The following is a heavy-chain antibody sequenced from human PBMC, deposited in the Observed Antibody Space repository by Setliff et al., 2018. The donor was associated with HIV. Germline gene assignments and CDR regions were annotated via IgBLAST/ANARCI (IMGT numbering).Heavy chain of an antibody. Sequence: PGESLKISCEASGYTFTTYWVGWVRQMPGRGLEWMGIIYPTDSDARYSPSFQGQVTISVDKSINTAYLQWSSLKASDSAIYYCARHFGISYRSPFDPWGQGTLVTVSS. J-gene: IGHJ5*02. CDR1: GYTFTTYW. V-gene: IGHV5-51*01. D-gene: IGHD3-3*01. CDR3: ARHFGISYRSPFDP. CDR2: IYPTDSDA.